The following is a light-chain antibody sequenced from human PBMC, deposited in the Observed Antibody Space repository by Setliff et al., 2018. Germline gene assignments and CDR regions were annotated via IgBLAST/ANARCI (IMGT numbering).Light chain of an antibody. CDR1: SSDVGGYNY. CDR3: CSYAGRYTPYV. Sequence: QSALTQPRSVSGSPGQSVTISCTGTSSDVGGYNYVSWYQQYPGKAPKLMISDVSKRPSGVPDRFSGSKSGTTASLTISGLQAEDEADYYCCSYAGRYTPYVFGSGTKVTVL. V-gene: IGLV2-11*01. J-gene: IGLJ1*01. CDR2: DVS.